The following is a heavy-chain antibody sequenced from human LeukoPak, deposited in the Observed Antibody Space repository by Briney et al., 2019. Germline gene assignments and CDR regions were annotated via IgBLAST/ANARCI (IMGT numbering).Heavy chain of an antibody. CDR3: AKPNLSFSSGWPPSYYFDY. CDR2: ISGSGGST. V-gene: IGHV3-23*01. CDR1: GFTFSSYA. Sequence: GGSLRLSCAATGFTFSSYAMNWLRQAPGKGLDGVSPISGSGGSTYYLDSVKGRFTISRDNSKNTLYLQMNSMRAEDTAVYYCAKPNLSFSSGWPPSYYFDYWGQGTLVTVSS. J-gene: IGHJ4*02. D-gene: IGHD6-19*01.